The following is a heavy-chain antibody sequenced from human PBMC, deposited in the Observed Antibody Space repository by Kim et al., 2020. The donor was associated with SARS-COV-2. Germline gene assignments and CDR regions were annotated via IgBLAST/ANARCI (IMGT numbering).Heavy chain of an antibody. V-gene: IGHV3-7*01. CDR2: IKQDGSEK. Sequence: GGSLRLSCAASGFTFSSYWMSWVRQAPGKGLEWVANIKQDGSEKYYVDSVKGRFTISRDNAKNSLYLQMNSLRAEDTAVYYCVGSSSWYSAEYFQRWGQGTLVTVTS. J-gene: IGHJ1*01. CDR3: VGSSSWYSAEYFQR. CDR1: GFTFSSYW. D-gene: IGHD6-13*01.